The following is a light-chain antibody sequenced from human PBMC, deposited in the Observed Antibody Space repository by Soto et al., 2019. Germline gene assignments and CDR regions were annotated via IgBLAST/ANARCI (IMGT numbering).Light chain of an antibody. CDR1: QNIHIN. CDR3: QQYEGWPRT. Sequence: EIVMTQSPDTLSVSPGDTATLSCRSSQNIHINLAWYQQKPGQAPTLLIYGVTARAPGVPARFSGSGYGTDFTLAIRSVQSGDFGVFYCQQYEGWPRTFRLGTKVEIQ. V-gene: IGKV3-15*01. J-gene: IGKJ2*01. CDR2: GVT.